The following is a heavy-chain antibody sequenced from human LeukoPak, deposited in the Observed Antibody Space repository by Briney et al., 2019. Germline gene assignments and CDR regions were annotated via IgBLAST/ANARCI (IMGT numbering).Heavy chain of an antibody. Sequence: GGSLRLSCAASGFAFDDYAMHWVRQAPGKGLEWVSLIGADGRITYYADSVEGRFTISRDNSRNSLYLQMNSLRTEDTAFYYCAKDTHSSAYCKTFDYWGQGTLVTVSS. CDR1: GFAFDDYA. V-gene: IGHV3-43*02. D-gene: IGHD3-22*01. CDR2: IGADGRIT. J-gene: IGHJ4*02. CDR3: AKDTHSSAYCKTFDY.